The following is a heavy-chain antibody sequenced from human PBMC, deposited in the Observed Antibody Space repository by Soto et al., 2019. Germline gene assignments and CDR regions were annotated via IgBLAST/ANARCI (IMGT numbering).Heavy chain of an antibody. V-gene: IGHV1-8*01. Sequence: GASVKVSCKASGYTFTSYDINWVRQATGQGLEWMGWMNPNSGNTGYAQKFQGRVTMTRNTSISTAYMELSSLRSEDTAVYYCARSRRGLGGMDVWGQGTTVTVSS. CDR3: ARSRRGLGGMDV. CDR2: MNPNSGNT. J-gene: IGHJ6*02. D-gene: IGHD7-27*01. CDR1: GYTFTSYD.